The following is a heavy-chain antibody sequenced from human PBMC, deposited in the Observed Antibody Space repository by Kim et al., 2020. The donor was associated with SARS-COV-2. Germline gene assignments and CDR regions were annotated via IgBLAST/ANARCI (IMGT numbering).Heavy chain of an antibody. CDR3: ARDDPDYGDYPPDYYGMDV. V-gene: IGHV3-21*01. J-gene: IGHJ6*02. CDR1: GFTFSSYS. CDR2: ISSSSSYI. D-gene: IGHD4-17*01. Sequence: GGSLRLSCAASGFTFSSYSMNWVRQAPGKGLEWVSSISSSSSYIYYADSVKGRFTISRDNAKNSLYLQMNSLRAEDTAVYYCARDDPDYGDYPPDYYGMDVWGQGTTVTVSS.